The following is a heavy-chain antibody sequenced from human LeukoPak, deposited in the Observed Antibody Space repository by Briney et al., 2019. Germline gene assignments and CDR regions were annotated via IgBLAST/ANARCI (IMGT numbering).Heavy chain of an antibody. CDR2: ITWDGGST. CDR3: ARGPSGYHNT. D-gene: IGHD5-12*01. V-gene: IGHV3-43*01. Sequence: GGSLRLSCAASGFTFDDYTMHWVRQAPGKGLEWVSLITWDGGSTYYADSVKGRFTISRDNSKNSLYLQMNSLRAEDTAVYYCARGPSGYHNTGGQGTLVTVSS. CDR1: GFTFDDYT. J-gene: IGHJ4*02.